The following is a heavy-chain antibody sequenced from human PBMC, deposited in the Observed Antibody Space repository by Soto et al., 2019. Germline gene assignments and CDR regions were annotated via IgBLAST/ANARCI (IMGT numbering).Heavy chain of an antibody. CDR3: ARGEGFDP. CDR1: GGSFSGYY. CDR2: INHSGST. Sequence: ETLSVSCADYGGSFSGYYWSWIRQPPGKGLEWIGEINHSGSTNYNPSLKSRVTISVDTSKNQFSLKLSSVTAAYTAVYYCARGEGFDPWGQGTLVTV. J-gene: IGHJ5*02. V-gene: IGHV4-34*01.